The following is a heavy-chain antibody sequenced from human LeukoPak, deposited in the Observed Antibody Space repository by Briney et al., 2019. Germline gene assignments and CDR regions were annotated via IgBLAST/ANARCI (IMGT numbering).Heavy chain of an antibody. D-gene: IGHD6-13*01. Sequence: SETLSLTCTVSGGSISNYYWSWIRQPPGKGLEWIGHFFYSGSTNYNPSLKSRVTISVDTSKNQFSLKLTSVTAADTAVYYCARSSSWYSVVDYWGQGTLVTVSS. J-gene: IGHJ4*02. CDR1: GGSISNYY. CDR2: FFYSGST. CDR3: ARSSSWYSVVDY. V-gene: IGHV4-59*01.